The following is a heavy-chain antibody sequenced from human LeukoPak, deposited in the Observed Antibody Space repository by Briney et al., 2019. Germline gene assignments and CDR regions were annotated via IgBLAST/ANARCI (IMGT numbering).Heavy chain of an antibody. V-gene: IGHV3-30*02. J-gene: IGHJ3*02. D-gene: IGHD6-13*01. CDR1: GLTFSSSA. CDR2: IQFDGIKK. CDR3: AQKSTGTFDI. Sequence: PGGSLRLSCAASGLTFSSSAMHWVRQAPGKGLEWVAYIQFDGIKKFYSDSVKGRFTISRDNSKNTLFLQMSSLTTEDTAVYYCAQKSTGTFDIWGQGTMVIVSP.